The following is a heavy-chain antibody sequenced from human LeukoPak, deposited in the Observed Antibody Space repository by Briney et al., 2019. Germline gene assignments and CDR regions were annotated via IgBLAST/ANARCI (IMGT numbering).Heavy chain of an antibody. V-gene: IGHV3-48*03. CDR1: GFTFSSYE. CDR2: ISSSGSTI. Sequence: GGSLTLSCAASGFTFSSYEMNWVRQAPGKGLEGVSYISSSGSTIYYADSVKGRFTISRDNAKNPLYLQMNSLRAEDTAVYYCAVADNYCRGGSCRDYWGQGTLVTVSS. D-gene: IGHD2-15*01. J-gene: IGHJ4*02. CDR3: AVADNYCRGGSCRDY.